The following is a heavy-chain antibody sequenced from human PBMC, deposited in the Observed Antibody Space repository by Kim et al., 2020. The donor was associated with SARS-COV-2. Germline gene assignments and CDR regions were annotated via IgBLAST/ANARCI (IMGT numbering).Heavy chain of an antibody. CDR1: GFTFSSYA. J-gene: IGHJ6*04. D-gene: IGHD6-13*01. V-gene: IGHV3-23*01. CDR2: ISGSGGST. CDR3: AKDSPYSSSWHHLGMDV. Sequence: GGSLRLSCAASGFTFSSYAMSWVRQAPGKGLEWVSAISGSGGSTYYADSVKGRFTISRDNSKNTLYLQMNSLRAEDTGVYYCAKDSPYSSSWHHLGMDVWGKGTTVTVST.